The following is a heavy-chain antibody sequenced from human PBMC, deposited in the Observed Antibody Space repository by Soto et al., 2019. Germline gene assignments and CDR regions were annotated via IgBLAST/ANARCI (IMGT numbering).Heavy chain of an antibody. Sequence: QVQLVESGGGVVQPGRSLRLSCAASGFTFSSYGMHWVRQAPGKGLEWVAVISNDGSNRYYVDSVKGRFTISRDYSKNTVYLQMNSLRAEDTAVYHCAKASSHYGSGSYYTIDYWGQGTLVTVSS. CDR3: AKASSHYGSGSYYTIDY. D-gene: IGHD3-10*01. V-gene: IGHV3-30*18. CDR1: GFTFSSYG. CDR2: ISNDGSNR. J-gene: IGHJ4*02.